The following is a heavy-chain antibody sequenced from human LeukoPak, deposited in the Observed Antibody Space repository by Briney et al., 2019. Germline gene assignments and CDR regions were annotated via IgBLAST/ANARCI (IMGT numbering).Heavy chain of an antibody. J-gene: IGHJ3*01. CDR2: IKSTRDGGAT. CDR3: TTALNFDIAAFDV. Sequence: GGSLRLSCEASGFTFKNAWMIWVRQAPGKGPEWVGRIKSTRDGGATEYAAPVKGRFTISRDDSKNTVYLQMSSLMTDDTGVYYCTTALNFDIAAFDVWGQGTLVTVSS. CDR1: GFTFKNAW. V-gene: IGHV3-15*01. D-gene: IGHD2-21*01.